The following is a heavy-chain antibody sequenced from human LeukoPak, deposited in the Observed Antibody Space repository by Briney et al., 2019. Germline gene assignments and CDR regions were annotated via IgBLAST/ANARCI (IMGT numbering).Heavy chain of an antibody. D-gene: IGHD2-15*01. J-gene: IGHJ4*02. CDR2: IFPSGST. CDR1: GGSISSYH. CDR3: ARVVVARLGNYFDY. Sequence: SETLSLTCSVSGGSISSYHWSWVRQPPGKRLEWIGFIFPSGSTNYNPSLKSRVTISVDTSKKQFSLKLRAVTAADTAVYYCARVVVARLGNYFDYWGQGTLVTASS. V-gene: IGHV4-4*09.